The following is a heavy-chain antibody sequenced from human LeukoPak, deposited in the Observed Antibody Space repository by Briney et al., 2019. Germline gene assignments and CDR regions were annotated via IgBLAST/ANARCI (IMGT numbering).Heavy chain of an antibody. Sequence: SVKVSCKATGGTFSSYAISWVRQAPGQGLEWMGRIIPILGIANYAQKFQGRVTITADKSTSTAYMELSSLRSEDTAVYYCAAREDSYYYYGMDVWGQGTTVTVSS. CDR3: AAREDSYYYYGMDV. CDR2: IIPILGIA. CDR1: GGTFSSYA. J-gene: IGHJ6*02. D-gene: IGHD2-15*01. V-gene: IGHV1-69*04.